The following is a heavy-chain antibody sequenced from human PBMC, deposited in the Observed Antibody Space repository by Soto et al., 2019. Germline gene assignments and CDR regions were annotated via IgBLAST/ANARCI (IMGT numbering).Heavy chain of an antibody. CDR3: ARDLYLTGGFFDR. CDR2: VSSRGHSI. D-gene: IGHD7-27*01. V-gene: IGHV3-11*01. J-gene: IGHJ4*02. CDR1: GFTFSDFS. Sequence: QVRLVESGGGLVKPGGSLRLSCVASGFTFSDFSMTWIRQAPGKGLEWISYVSSRGHSIFYADSVKGRFTISRDNANKPLYLQMDSLRAEDTAIYYCARDLYLTGGFFDRWGQGILVTVSS.